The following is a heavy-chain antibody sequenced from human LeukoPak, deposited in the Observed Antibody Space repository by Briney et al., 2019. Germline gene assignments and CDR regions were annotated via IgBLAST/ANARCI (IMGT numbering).Heavy chain of an antibody. CDR3: ARAKRQWLVRSMFDY. J-gene: IGHJ4*02. V-gene: IGHV4-39*07. Sequence: PSETLSLTCTVSGGSISSITYYWGWIRQPPGKGLEWIGTIYYSGSIYYNPSLTSRVSMSVDTSKSQFSLRLSSVTAADTAMYYCARAKRQWLVRSMFDYWGQGTLVTVSS. CDR1: GGSISSITYY. CDR2: IYYSGSI. D-gene: IGHD6-19*01.